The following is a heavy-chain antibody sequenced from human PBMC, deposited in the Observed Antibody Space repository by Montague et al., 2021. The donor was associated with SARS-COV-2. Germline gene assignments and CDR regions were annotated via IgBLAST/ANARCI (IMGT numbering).Heavy chain of an antibody. V-gene: IGHV2-70*01. D-gene: IGHD4-23*01. Sequence: PALVKPTQTLTLTCTFSGFSLSTSGMCVSWIRQPPGKALKWLALXXWDDDKYYSTSLKTRLTISKDTSKNQVVLTMTNMDPVDTATYYCARGRYGGNRGYYFDYWGQGTLVTVSS. CDR1: GFSLSTSGMC. J-gene: IGHJ4*02. CDR3: ARGRYGGNRGYYFDY. CDR2: XXWDDDK.